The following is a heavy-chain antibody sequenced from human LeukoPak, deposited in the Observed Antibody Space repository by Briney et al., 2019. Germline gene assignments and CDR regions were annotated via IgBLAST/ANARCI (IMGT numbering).Heavy chain of an antibody. V-gene: IGHV1-2*02. Sequence: GASVKVSCKASGYTFTGYYMHWVRQAPGQGLEWMGWINPNSGGTNYAQKFQGRVTMTRDTSISTAYMELSRLRSDDTGVYYCAREVSEGATNDYWGQGTLVTVSS. J-gene: IGHJ4*02. D-gene: IGHD1-26*01. CDR3: AREVSEGATNDY. CDR1: GYTFTGYY. CDR2: INPNSGGT.